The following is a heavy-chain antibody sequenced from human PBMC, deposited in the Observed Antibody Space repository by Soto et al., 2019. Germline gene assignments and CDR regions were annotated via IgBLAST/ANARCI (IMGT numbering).Heavy chain of an antibody. CDR2: IYWDGEK. Sequence: SGPTLVNPTQTLTLTCTFSGFSLSPSGVGVGWIRQPPGKSLEWLALIYWDGEKRYSPSLKGRLTITKDTSKNQVVLTMTDMDPVDTATYYCAHSPCSGGTCYLWDYWGQGTLVTVSS. J-gene: IGHJ4*02. CDR1: GFSLSPSGVG. V-gene: IGHV2-5*02. CDR3: AHSPCSGGTCYLWDY. D-gene: IGHD2-15*01.